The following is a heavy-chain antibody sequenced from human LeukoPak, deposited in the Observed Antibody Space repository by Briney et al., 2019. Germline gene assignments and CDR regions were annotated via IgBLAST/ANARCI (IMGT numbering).Heavy chain of an antibody. CDR1: GGSIISSNW. J-gene: IGHJ4*02. Sequence: PSGTLSLTCAVSGGSIISSNWWSWVRQPPGKGLEWIGTIYYSGSTYYNPSLKSRVTISVDTSKNQFSLKLSSVTAADTAVYYCAGQGSGNYLSPVNYWGQGTLVTVSS. V-gene: IGHV4-4*02. D-gene: IGHD1-26*01. CDR2: IYYSGST. CDR3: AGQGSGNYLSPVNY.